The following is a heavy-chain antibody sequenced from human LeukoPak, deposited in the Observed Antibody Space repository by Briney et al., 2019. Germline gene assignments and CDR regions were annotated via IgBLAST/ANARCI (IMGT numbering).Heavy chain of an antibody. D-gene: IGHD1-26*01. J-gene: IGHJ6*02. CDR2: ISGSGSST. CDR1: GFTFSTYA. V-gene: IGHV3-23*01. Sequence: GGSLRLSCAASGFTFSTYAMNWVRQAPGKGLEWVSGISGSGSSTWYADSVKGRFTISGDNSKNTLYLQMNRLRAEDTATYYCAKYRTGPPYGLDVWGQGTTVTVSS. CDR3: AKYRTGPPYGLDV.